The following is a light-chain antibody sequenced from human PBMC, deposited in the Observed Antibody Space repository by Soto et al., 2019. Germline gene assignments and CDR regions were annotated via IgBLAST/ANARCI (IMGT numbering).Light chain of an antibody. J-gene: IGKJ1*01. CDR2: VAS. V-gene: IGKV3-15*01. CDR3: QQYNTWLWT. CDR1: QSVNAN. Sequence: EVVMTQSPSTLSVSPGERATLSCRASQSVNANLAWYQQMPGQAPRLLIHVASNRATGIPARFSGSGFGTEFILTISSLQSEDFAVYYCQQYNTWLWTFGQGTKVEI.